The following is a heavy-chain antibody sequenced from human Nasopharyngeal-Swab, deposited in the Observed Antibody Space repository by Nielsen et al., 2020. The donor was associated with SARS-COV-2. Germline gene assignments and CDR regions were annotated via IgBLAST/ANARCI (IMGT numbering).Heavy chain of an antibody. Sequence: SETLSLTCAVFGASFSGYYWSWIRQPPGKGLEWIGEINHSGSTNYNPSLKSRVTISVDTSKNQFSLKLSSVTAADTAVYYCARGWAFDYWGQGTLVTVSS. J-gene: IGHJ4*02. CDR1: GASFSGYY. V-gene: IGHV4-34*01. D-gene: IGHD7-27*01. CDR3: ARGWAFDY. CDR2: INHSGST.